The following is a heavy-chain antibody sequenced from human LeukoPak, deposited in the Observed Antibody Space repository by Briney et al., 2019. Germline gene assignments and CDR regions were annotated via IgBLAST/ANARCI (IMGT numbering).Heavy chain of an antibody. V-gene: IGHV4-39*01. D-gene: IGHD3-10*01. CDR3: ARHLWSPSGFDY. CDR1: GGSISISTNY. Sequence: SETLSLTCTVSGGSISISTNYWGWIRQPPGKGLEWIGSVFYSGDAYYNPSLKSRVTILIDTSKNQFSLKVNSVTAADTAVYYCARHLWSPSGFDYWGQGTLVTVSS. J-gene: IGHJ4*02. CDR2: VFYSGDA.